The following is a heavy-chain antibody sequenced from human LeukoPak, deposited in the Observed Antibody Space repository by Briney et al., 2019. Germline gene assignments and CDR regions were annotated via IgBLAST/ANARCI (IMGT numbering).Heavy chain of an antibody. J-gene: IGHJ4*02. Sequence: PGGSLRLSCAASGFTFNNYAMGWVRQAPGKGLEWVSAISGSGGSTYYADSVKGRFTISRDNSNNTLYLQMNSLRAEDTAVYYCAKTDSSGSYFRFDYWGQGTLVTVSS. V-gene: IGHV3-23*01. CDR3: AKTDSSGSYFRFDY. D-gene: IGHD3-22*01. CDR1: GFTFNNYA. CDR2: ISGSGGST.